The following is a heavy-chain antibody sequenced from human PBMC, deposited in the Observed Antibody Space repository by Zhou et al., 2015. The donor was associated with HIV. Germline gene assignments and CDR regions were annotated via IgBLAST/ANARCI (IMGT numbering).Heavy chain of an antibody. V-gene: IGHV1-69*01. D-gene: IGHD2-15*01. CDR2: IIPIFGTA. J-gene: IGHJ4*02. CDR1: GGTFSSYA. Sequence: QVQLVQSGAEVKKPGSSVKVSCKASGGTFSSYAISWVRQAPGQGLEWMGGIIPIFGTANYAQKFQGRVTITADESTSTAYMELSSLRSEDTAVYYCASGYCSGGSCYGHNSFDYWGQGTLVTVSS. CDR3: ASGYCSGGSCYGHNSFDY.